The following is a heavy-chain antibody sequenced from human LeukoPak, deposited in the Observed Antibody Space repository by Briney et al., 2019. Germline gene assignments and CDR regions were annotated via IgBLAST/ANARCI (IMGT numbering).Heavy chain of an antibody. CDR2: INPSGGST. J-gene: IGHJ4*02. D-gene: IGHD3-22*01. V-gene: IGHV1-46*01. CDR1: GYTFTSYY. CDR3: ARGTTMILY. Sequence: WASVTVSCKASGYTFTSYYMHWVRQAPGQGLEGMGVINPSGGSTNYAQKFQGRVTMTRDTSTSTVYMELSSLRSEDTAVYYCARGTTMILYWGQGTLVTVSS.